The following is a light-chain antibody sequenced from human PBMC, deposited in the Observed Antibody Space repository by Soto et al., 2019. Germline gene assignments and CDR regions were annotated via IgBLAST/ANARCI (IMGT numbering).Light chain of an antibody. Sequence: DVVMTQSPLSLPVTLGQPASISCTSSQSLVYSDGNTYLNWFQQRPDQSPRRLIYKVSNRDSGVPDRFSGSGSGTDFTLKISRVEAEDVGVYYCMQGTHWPTFGGGTKVEIK. CDR3: MQGTHWPT. CDR2: KVS. CDR1: QSLVYSDGNTY. J-gene: IGKJ4*01. V-gene: IGKV2-30*01.